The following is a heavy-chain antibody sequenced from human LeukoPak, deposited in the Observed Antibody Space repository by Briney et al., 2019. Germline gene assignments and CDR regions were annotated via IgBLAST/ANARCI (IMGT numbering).Heavy chain of an antibody. CDR2: MNPNSGNT. D-gene: IGHD3-3*01. Sequence: ASVKVSCKASGYTFTSYDINWVRQATGQGLEWMGWMNPNSGNTGYAQKFQGRVTMTRNTSISTAYMELSSLRSEDTAVYYCARTVPRSVATPKKRHDAFDIWGQGTMVTVSS. V-gene: IGHV1-8*01. CDR1: GYTFTSYD. CDR3: ARTVPRSVATPKKRHDAFDI. J-gene: IGHJ3*02.